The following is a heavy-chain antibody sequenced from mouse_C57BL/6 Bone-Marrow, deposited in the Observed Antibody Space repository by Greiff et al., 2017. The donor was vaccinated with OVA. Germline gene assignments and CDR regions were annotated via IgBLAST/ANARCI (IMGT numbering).Heavy chain of an antibody. V-gene: IGHV14-4*01. CDR3: TTSRPHYYAMDY. Sequence: VQLQQSGAELVRPGASVKLSCTASGFNIKDDYMHWVKQRPEQGLEWIGWIDPENGDTESASKFQGKATITADTSSNTAYLQLSSPTSEDTAVYYCTTSRPHYYAMDYWGQGTSVTVSS. CDR1: GFNIKDDY. CDR2: IDPENGDT. J-gene: IGHJ4*01.